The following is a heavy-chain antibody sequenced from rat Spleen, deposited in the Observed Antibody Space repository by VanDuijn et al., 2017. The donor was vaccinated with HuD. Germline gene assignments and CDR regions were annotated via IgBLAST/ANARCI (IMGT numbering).Heavy chain of an antibody. CDR1: GFSLSSHG. CDR2: IWGDGNT. D-gene: IGHD1-2*01. J-gene: IGHJ2*01. Sequence: QVQLKESGPGLVQPSQTLSLTCTVSGFSLSSHGVIWVRQPPGKGLEWMGVIWGDGNTNYNSALKSRLSISRDTSKSQVYLKMNSLQTGDTATYYCARADIGAIYTDGIWGQGVMVTVSS. V-gene: IGHV2-13*01. CDR3: ARADIGAIYTDGI.